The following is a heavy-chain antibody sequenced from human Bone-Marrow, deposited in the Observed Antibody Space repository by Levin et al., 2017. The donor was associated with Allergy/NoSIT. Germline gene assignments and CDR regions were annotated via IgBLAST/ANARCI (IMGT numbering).Heavy chain of an antibody. CDR2: ISNANEGYTI. CDR3: AGKVGLEF. D-gene: IGHD1-26*01. CDR1: GIIFSDYY. V-gene: IGHV3-11*01. Sequence: LSLTCVASGIIFSDYYLSWIRQAPGKGLEWIAYISNANEGYTIKYADSVQGRFTISRDNAKNSMYLQMDSLRGDDTAIYYCAGKVGLEFWGQGTLVTVSS. J-gene: IGHJ4*02.